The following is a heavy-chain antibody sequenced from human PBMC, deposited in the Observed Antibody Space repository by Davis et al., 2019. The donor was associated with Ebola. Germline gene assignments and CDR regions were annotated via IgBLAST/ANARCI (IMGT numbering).Heavy chain of an antibody. D-gene: IGHD6-25*01. Sequence: GGSLRLSCAASGFTVSSNYMSWVRQAPGKGLEWVLVIYSGGRTNYADSVKGRFTISRDNSKNTLFLQLNSLRVEDTAIYYCARREAASIDYWGQGTLVTVSS. J-gene: IGHJ4*02. CDR1: GFTVSSNY. CDR2: IYSGGRT. CDR3: ARREAASIDY. V-gene: IGHV3-53*01.